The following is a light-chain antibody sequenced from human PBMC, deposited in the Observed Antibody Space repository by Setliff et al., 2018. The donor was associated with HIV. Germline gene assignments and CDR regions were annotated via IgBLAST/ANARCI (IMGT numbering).Light chain of an antibody. CDR2: EVR. Sequence: QSALTPQPASVSGSPGQSITISCTGTSSDVGGYSLVSWYQQHPGKAPKLIIYEVRNRPSGVSHRFSGSKSGNTASLTISGLQAEDEADYYCSSYAITNTLSFATGTQGTVL. CDR3: SSYAITNTLS. CDR1: SSDVGGYSL. V-gene: IGLV2-14*03. J-gene: IGLJ1*01.